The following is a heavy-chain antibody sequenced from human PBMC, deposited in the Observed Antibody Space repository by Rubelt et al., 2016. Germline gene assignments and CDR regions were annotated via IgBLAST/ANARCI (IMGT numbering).Heavy chain of an antibody. CDR1: GFTFSSYA. J-gene: IGHJ4*02. D-gene: IGHD5-18*01. Sequence: GFTFSSYAMHWVRQAPGKGLEWVALISYDGRNKYYTDSLKGRFTISRDNPKNTLFLEMDSLRVEDTAVYYCAKVSGYSFGSPIDYWGQGTLVTVSS. CDR3: AKVSGYSFGSPIDY. CDR2: ISYDGRNK. V-gene: IGHV3-30-3*02.